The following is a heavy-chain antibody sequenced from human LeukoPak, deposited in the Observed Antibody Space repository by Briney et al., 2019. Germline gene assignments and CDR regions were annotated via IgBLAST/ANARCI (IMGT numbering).Heavy chain of an antibody. J-gene: IGHJ5*02. CDR3: TTDGIYDFWSGYWFDP. Sequence: GGSLRLSCAASGFTFSNAWMSWVRQAPGKGLEWVGRIKSKTDGGTTDYAAPVKGRFTISREDSRNTLYLQMNSLKTEDTAVYYCTTDGIYDFWSGYWFDPWGQGTLVVVSS. CDR2: IKSKTDGGTT. D-gene: IGHD3-3*01. V-gene: IGHV3-15*01. CDR1: GFTFSNAW.